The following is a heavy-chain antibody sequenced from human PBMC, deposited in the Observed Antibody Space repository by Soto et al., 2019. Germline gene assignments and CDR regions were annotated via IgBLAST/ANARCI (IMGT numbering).Heavy chain of an antibody. CDR3: ARGHRSGYYTIDY. CDR2: IYNGGTT. CDR1: GGSISNVDYY. J-gene: IGHJ4*02. D-gene: IGHD3-22*01. Sequence: SETLSLTCTVSGGSISNVDYYWSWIRQSPDKGLEWIGHIYNGGTTWYNPSLTSRITISVHTSKTQFSLKLTSVTAADTAVYYCARGHRSGYYTIDYWGQGTLVTVYS. V-gene: IGHV4-30-4*01.